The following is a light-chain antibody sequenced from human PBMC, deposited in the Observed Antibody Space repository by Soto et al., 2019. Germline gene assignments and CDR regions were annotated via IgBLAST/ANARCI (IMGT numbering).Light chain of an antibody. V-gene: IGLV1-40*01. CDR2: GNS. CDR1: SSNIGAGYD. J-gene: IGLJ1*01. Sequence: QSVLTQPPSVSGAPGQRVTISCTGSSSNIGAGYDVHWYQQLPGTAPKLLIYGNSNRPSGVPDRFSGSKSGTSASLAITGLQAEDEADYYCQSYDGSLSGSPFVFGTGTKV. CDR3: QSYDGSLSGSPFV.